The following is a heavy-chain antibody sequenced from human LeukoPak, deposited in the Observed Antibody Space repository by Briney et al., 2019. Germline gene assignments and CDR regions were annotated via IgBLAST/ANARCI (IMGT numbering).Heavy chain of an antibody. D-gene: IGHD2-2*01. CDR3: ASSPDCSSTSCFPPTNWFDP. V-gene: IGHV1-46*01. CDR1: GYTFTSYY. CDR2: INPSGGST. J-gene: IGHJ5*02. Sequence: ASVKVSCKASGYTFTSYYMHWVRQAPGQGLEWMGIINPSGGSTSYAQKFQGRVTMTRDTSTSTVYMELSSLRSEDTAVYYCASSPDCSSTSCFPPTNWFDPWGQGTLVTVSS.